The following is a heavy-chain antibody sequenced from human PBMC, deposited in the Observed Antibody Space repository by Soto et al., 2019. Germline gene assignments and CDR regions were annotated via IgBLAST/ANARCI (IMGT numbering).Heavy chain of an antibody. CDR1: GGTFSSYA. Sequence: QVQLVQSGAEVKKPGSSVKVSCKASGGTFSSYAISWVRQAPGQGLEWMGGIIPIFGTANYAQQFQGRVTITADESTRTAYMELSSLRSEDTGVYYCARDRFARSSSVDGMDVWGQGTTVTVSS. D-gene: IGHD6-6*01. J-gene: IGHJ6*02. CDR3: ARDRFARSSSVDGMDV. V-gene: IGHV1-69*01. CDR2: IIPIFGTA.